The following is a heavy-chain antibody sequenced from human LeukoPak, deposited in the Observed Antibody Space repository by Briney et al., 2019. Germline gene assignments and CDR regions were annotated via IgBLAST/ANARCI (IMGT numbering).Heavy chain of an antibody. J-gene: IGHJ4*02. CDR2: IWYDGSND. CDR3: ARSIPRYDGSAYYPDY. V-gene: IGHV3-33*01. Sequence: GRSLRLSCAASGFTFSGYGMHWVRQAPGKGLEWVAVIWYDGSNDDYADSVKGRFTISRDNSKNTLYLQMDSLRAEDTAVYYCARSIPRYDGSAYYPDYWGQGTLVTVSS. CDR1: GFTFSGYG. D-gene: IGHD3-22*01.